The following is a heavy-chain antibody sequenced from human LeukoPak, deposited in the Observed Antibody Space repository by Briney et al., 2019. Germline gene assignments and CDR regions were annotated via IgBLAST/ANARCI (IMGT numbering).Heavy chain of an antibody. CDR3: AKDLSRAVAADWFDP. CDR1: GFTFSNYD. V-gene: IGHV3-23*01. Sequence: PGRSLRLSCAASGFTFSNYDMSWARQAPGEGLEWVSSISDSGGSTYYADSVKGRFTISRDNSKNTLYLQMTNLRAADTAVYYCAKDLSRAVAADWFDPWDQGSLVTVSS. CDR2: ISDSGGST. D-gene: IGHD6-19*01. J-gene: IGHJ5*02.